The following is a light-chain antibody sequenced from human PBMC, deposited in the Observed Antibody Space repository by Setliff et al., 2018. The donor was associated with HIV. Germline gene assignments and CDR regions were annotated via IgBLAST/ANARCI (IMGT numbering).Light chain of an antibody. CDR1: SSDVGSYNR. Sequence: QSVLTQPPSVSGSPGQSVTISCTGTSSDVGSYNRVSWYQQPPGTAPKLMIYEVSNRPSGVPDRFSGSKSGNTASLTISGLQAEDEADYYCSSYSSTSTLYVFGTGTKDTVL. J-gene: IGLJ1*01. CDR2: EVS. V-gene: IGLV2-18*02. CDR3: SSYSSTSTLYV.